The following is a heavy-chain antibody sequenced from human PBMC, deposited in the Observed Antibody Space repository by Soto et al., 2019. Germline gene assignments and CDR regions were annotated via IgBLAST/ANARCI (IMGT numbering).Heavy chain of an antibody. CDR2: ISQDGSEK. V-gene: IGHV3-7*01. CDR1: GFTFSSFW. J-gene: IGHJ4*02. D-gene: IGHD3-3*01. Sequence: GGSLRLSCAASGFTFSSFWITWVRQAPGKGLEWVANISQDGSEKHYVDSVKGRFTLSRDNAENSVYLQMNSLRADDTAVYYCARDFGVQELDYWGQGTLVTVSS. CDR3: ARDFGVQELDY.